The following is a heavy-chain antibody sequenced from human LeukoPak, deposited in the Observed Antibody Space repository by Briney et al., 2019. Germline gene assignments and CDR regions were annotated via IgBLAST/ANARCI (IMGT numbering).Heavy chain of an antibody. CDR1: AFSFSNYG. CDR2: IRFDGTII. CDR3: AKDPTGVTGDYFPY. J-gene: IGHJ4*02. D-gene: IGHD4-17*01. V-gene: IGHV3-30*02. Sequence: GGSLRLSCAASAFSFSNYGMHWIRQAPGKGLERVTFIRFDGTIIYYADSVKGRFTISRDNSKNTVYLQMKSLRPEDTAVYYCAKDPTGVTGDYFPYWGQGTLVTVSS.